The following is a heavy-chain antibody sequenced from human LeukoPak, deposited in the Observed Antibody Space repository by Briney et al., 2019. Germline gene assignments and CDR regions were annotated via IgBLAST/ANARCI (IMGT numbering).Heavy chain of an antibody. CDR3: ARVGLYYGSGSYGAFDI. V-gene: IGHV1-2*02. J-gene: IGHJ3*02. CDR2: MNPNSGGT. CDR1: GYTFTDYY. Sequence: ASVKVSCKASGYTFTDYYIHWVRQAPGQGLEWMAWMNPNSGGTSYAQKFQGRVTMTRDTSISTAYMELSRLRSDDTAVYYCARVGLYYGSGSYGAFDIWGQGTMVTVSS. D-gene: IGHD3-10*01.